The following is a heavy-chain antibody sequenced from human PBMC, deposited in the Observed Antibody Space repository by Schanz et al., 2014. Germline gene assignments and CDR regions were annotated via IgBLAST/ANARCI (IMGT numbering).Heavy chain of an antibody. V-gene: IGHV3-30-3*01. J-gene: IGHJ4*02. D-gene: IGHD2-15*01. CDR3: ARDRGYCSGGSCLTFDY. CDR2: ISYDGSNK. Sequence: EQLLQSGGGLVQPGGSLRLSCAASGFTFSTYAMSWVRQAPGKGLEWVAVISYDGSNKYYADSVKGRFTISRDNSKNTLYLQMNTLRAEDTAVYYCARDRGYCSGGSCLTFDYWGQGTLXTVSS. CDR1: GFTFSTYA.